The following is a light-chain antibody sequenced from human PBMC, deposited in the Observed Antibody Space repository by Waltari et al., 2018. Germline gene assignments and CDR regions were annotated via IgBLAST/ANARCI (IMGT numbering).Light chain of an antibody. Sequence: ITCRAREDLRSWLAWYQQRPGEAPKLLIYKASLLQTGVPSRFSGSGSGTEFTLTIRSLQPEDFATYFCQQYGSYSSFGQGTTV. CDR1: EDLRSW. J-gene: IGKJ1*01. CDR2: KAS. CDR3: QQYGSYSS. V-gene: IGKV1-5*03.